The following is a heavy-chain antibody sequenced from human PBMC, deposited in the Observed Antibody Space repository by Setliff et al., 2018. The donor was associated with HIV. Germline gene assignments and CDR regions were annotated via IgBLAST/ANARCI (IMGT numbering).Heavy chain of an antibody. J-gene: IGHJ6*02. D-gene: IGHD3-16*02. Sequence: PSETLSLTCTVSGASISSYYWSWIRQPPGKGLEWIGYRYTSGSTNYNPSLKSRATLSVDTSKNQFSLQLSSVTVADTAVYYCARPTYDYVWGSYRPGPMDVWGQGTTVTVSS. CDR1: GASISSYY. CDR2: RYTSGST. V-gene: IGHV4-4*09. CDR3: ARPTYDYVWGSYRPGPMDV.